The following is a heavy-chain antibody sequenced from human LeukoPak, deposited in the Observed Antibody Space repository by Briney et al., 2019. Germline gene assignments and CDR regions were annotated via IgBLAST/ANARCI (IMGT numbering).Heavy chain of an antibody. CDR3: ARDLPYYGSLDV. Sequence: GGSLRLSCAASGFTFSSYSMNWVRQAPGKGLEWVSSISSSSSYIYYVDSVKGRFTISRDNAKNSLYLQMNSLRAEDTAVYYCARDLPYYGSLDVWGQGTTVTVSS. V-gene: IGHV3-21*01. D-gene: IGHD3-10*01. CDR1: GFTFSSYS. CDR2: ISSSSSYI. J-gene: IGHJ6*02.